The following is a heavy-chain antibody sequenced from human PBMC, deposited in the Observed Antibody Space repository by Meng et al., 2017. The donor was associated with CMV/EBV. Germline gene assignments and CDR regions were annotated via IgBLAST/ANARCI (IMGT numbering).Heavy chain of an antibody. V-gene: IGHV4-4*02. Sequence: SETLSLTCAVSGGSISSSNWWSWVRQPPGKGLEWIGEIYHSGSTNYNPSLESRVTISVDKSKNQFSLKLSSVTAADTAVYYCARSSRSIPYYGMDVWGQGTTVTVSS. CDR2: IYHSGST. D-gene: IGHD2-21*01. CDR1: GGSISSSNW. J-gene: IGHJ6*02. CDR3: ARSSRSIPYYGMDV.